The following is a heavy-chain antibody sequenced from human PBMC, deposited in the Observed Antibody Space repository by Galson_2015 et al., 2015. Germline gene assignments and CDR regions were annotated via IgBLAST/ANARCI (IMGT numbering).Heavy chain of an antibody. Sequence: SETLSLTCTVSGGSVSSGSYYWTWIRQPPGKGLEWIGYIYYSGTTNNNPSLKSRVTISVDTSKNQFSLKLNSVTAADTAVYYCAIYYSNEVDWFDPWGQGTLVIVSS. CDR2: IYYSGTT. CDR1: GGSVSSGSYY. J-gene: IGHJ5*02. CDR3: AIYYSNEVDWFDP. V-gene: IGHV4-61*01. D-gene: IGHD4-11*01.